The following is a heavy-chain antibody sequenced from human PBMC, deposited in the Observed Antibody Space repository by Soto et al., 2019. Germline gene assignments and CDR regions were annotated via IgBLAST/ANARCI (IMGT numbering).Heavy chain of an antibody. J-gene: IGHJ4*02. V-gene: IGHV3-7*01. CDR1: GFTFSSYW. CDR3: ARDQETIPLRVYYFDY. CDR2: IKQDGSEK. Sequence: GGSLRLSCAASGFTFSSYWMSWVRQAPGKGLEWVANIKQDGSEKYYVDSVKGRFTISRDNAKNSLYLQMNSLRAEDTAVYYCARDQETIPLRVYYFDYWGQGTLVTVSS. D-gene: IGHD3-9*01.